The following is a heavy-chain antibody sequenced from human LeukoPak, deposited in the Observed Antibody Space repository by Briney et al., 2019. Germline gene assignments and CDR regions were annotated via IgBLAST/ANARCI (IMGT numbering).Heavy chain of an antibody. CDR1: GYTFTTYN. CDR3: AREYYYGSGSLDY. J-gene: IGHJ4*02. CDR2: INPNSGGT. Sequence: ASVKVSCKASGYTFTTYNINWVRQAPGQGLEWMGWINPNSGGTNYAQKFRGRVTMTRDTSISTAYMELSRLRSDDTAVYYCAREYYYGSGSLDYWGQGTLVTVSS. D-gene: IGHD3-10*01. V-gene: IGHV1-2*02.